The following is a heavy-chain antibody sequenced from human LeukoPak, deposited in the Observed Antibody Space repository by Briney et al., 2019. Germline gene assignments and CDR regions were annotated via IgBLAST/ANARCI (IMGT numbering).Heavy chain of an antibody. V-gene: IGHV3-7*03. D-gene: IGHD2-2*01. Sequence: GGSLRLSCAASGFTLSSYWMSWVGKGPGKGLEWVGNIRQDGSGKYYVDSVKARFTISRDNAKYSLYLQMNSLRAEDTAVYYCARDMGAGMGYCSSTSCPTYDAFDIWGQETMVTVSS. J-gene: IGHJ3*02. CDR3: ARDMGAGMGYCSSTSCPTYDAFDI. CDR1: GFTLSSYW. CDR2: IRQDGSGK.